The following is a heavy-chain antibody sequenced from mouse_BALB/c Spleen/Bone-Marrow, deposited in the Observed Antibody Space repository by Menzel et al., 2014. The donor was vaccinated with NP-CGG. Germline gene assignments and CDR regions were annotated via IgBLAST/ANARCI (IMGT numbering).Heavy chain of an antibody. Sequence: EVQGVESGGGLVKPGGSLKLSCAASGFTFSSYAMSWVRQTPEKRLEWVASISSGGSTYYPDSVKGRFTISRDNARNILYLQMSSLRSGDTAMYYCARGGFRGLDYWGQGTTLTVSS. V-gene: IGHV5-6-5*01. CDR3: ARGGFRGLDY. CDR2: ISSGGST. CDR1: GFTFSSYA. J-gene: IGHJ2*01.